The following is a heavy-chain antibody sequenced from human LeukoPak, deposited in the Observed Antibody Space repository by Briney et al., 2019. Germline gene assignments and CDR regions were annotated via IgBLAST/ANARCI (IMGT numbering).Heavy chain of an antibody. CDR3: ARETWGGLDY. D-gene: IGHD3-16*01. CDR1: GFTFSNYW. V-gene: IGHV3-74*01. J-gene: IGHJ4*02. CDR2: INSDGSTT. Sequence: GGSLRLSCAASGFTFSNYWMHWVRQVPGEGLMWLSRINSDGSTTSYADSVKGRFTISRDNAKNTLYLQMNSLRVEDTAVYYCARETWGGLDYWGQGTLVTVSS.